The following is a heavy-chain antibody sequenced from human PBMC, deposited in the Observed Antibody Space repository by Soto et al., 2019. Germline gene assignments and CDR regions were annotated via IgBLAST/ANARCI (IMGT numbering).Heavy chain of an antibody. J-gene: IGHJ5*02. CDR3: APITMIP. Sequence: PXGSLILKCAASGFTCISYSMNWVRQAPGKGLEWVSYISSSSSTIYYADSVKGRFTISRDNAKNSLYLQMNSLRDEDTAVYYCAPITMIPWGQGTLFTVS. CDR1: GFTCISYS. D-gene: IGHD3-22*01. V-gene: IGHV3-48*02. CDR2: ISSSSSTI.